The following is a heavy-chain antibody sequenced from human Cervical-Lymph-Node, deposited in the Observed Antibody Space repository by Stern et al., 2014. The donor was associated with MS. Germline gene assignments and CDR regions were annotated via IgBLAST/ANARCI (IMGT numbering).Heavy chain of an antibody. CDR3: VKVPETSMGFLDF. CDR2: ISWDSGII. CDR1: GFTFDDFA. D-gene: IGHD1-14*01. Sequence: EVQLVESGGGLVQPGRSLTLSCAASGFTFDDFAMHWVRQGPGKGLEWVSGISWDSGIIAYADSEKGLFTISRDNAKNAVYLQINSLMTDDTALYYCVKVPETSMGFLDFWGQGTQVIVSS. J-gene: IGHJ4*02. V-gene: IGHV3-9*01.